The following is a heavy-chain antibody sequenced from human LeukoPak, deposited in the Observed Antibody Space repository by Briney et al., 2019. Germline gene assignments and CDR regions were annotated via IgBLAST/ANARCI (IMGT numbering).Heavy chain of an antibody. CDR2: IYYSGST. CDR3: ARMVLGSTSYEGFYFDY. Sequence: SETLSLTCTVSGGSIGSDDYYWSWIRQPPGKGLEWIGCIYYSGSTYYNPSLKSRVTISVDTSKNQFSLKLNSVTAADTAVYYCARMVLGSTSYEGFYFDYWGQGTLVTVSS. J-gene: IGHJ4*02. D-gene: IGHD3-10*01. CDR1: GGSIGSDDYY. V-gene: IGHV4-30-4*01.